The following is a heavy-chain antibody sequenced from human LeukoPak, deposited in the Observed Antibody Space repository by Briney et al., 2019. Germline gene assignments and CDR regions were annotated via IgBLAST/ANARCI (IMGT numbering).Heavy chain of an antibody. J-gene: IGHJ1*01. D-gene: IGHD3-10*01. CDR1: GFAFRNYD. CDR3: AKGVLGAGSLLEYFQH. V-gene: IGHV3-23*01. CDR2: ITTDGSGA. Sequence: PGGSLRLSCAASGFAFRNYDMIWVRQAPGRGLEWVSGITTDGSGAYYADSVKGRFTVSRDNSKNTVFLQMNSLRGEDAAICYCAKGVLGAGSLLEYFQHWGQGTLVTVSS.